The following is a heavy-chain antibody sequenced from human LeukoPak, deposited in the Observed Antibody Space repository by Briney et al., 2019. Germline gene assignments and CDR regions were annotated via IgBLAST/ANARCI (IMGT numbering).Heavy chain of an antibody. J-gene: IGHJ4*02. CDR3: ARHVEGQLAPRDY. V-gene: IGHV4-59*08. CDR1: GGSISSYY. CDR2: IYYSGST. D-gene: IGHD6-6*01. Sequence: SETLSLTCTVSGGSISSYYWSWIRQPPGKGLEWIGYIYYSGSTNYNPSLKSRVTISVDASKNQFSLKLSSVTAADTAVYYCARHVEGQLAPRDYWGQGTLVTVSS.